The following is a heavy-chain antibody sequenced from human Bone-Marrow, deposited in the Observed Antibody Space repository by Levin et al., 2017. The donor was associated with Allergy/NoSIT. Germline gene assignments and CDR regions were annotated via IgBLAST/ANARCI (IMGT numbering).Heavy chain of an antibody. V-gene: IGHV4-39*01. CDR3: ATLKLRYFDWLFDGFGAFDI. J-gene: IGHJ3*02. D-gene: IGHD3-9*01. CDR2: IYYSGST. Sequence: SQTLSLTCTVSGGSISSSSYYWGWIRQPPGKGLEWIGSIYYSGSTYYNPSLKSRVTISVDTSKNQFSLKLSSVTAADTAVYYCATLKLRYFDWLFDGFGAFDIWGQGTMVTVSS. CDR1: GGSISSSSYY.